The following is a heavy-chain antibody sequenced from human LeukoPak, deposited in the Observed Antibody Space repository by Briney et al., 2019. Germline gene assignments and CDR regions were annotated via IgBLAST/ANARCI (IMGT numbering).Heavy chain of an antibody. CDR1: LGSFSFSY. CDR3: ASPMVRGVK. J-gene: IGHJ4*02. D-gene: IGHD3-10*01. Sequence: SGTLSLTRTLSLGSFSFSYWNWVWQPPRKGLERIGYVYFRGETNYTPSLTSRVTISLDKCKSQVSLIMPPVSAADTAVYYCASPMVRGVKWGQGTLVTVSS. V-gene: IGHV4-59*01. CDR2: VYFRGET.